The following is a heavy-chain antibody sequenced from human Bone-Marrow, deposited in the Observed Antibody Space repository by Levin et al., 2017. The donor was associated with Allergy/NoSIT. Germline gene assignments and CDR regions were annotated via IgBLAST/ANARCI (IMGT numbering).Heavy chain of an antibody. J-gene: IGHJ4*02. CDR2: IYYSGST. D-gene: IGHD3-22*01. CDR3: AREGVDSSGYYFGAPDY. V-gene: IGHV4-59*01. CDR1: GGSISSYY. Sequence: GSLRLSCTVSGGSISSYYWSWIRQPPGKGLEWIGYIYYSGSTNYNPSLKSRVTISVDTSKNQFSLKLSSVTAADTAVYYCAREGVDSSGYYFGAPDYWGQGTLVTVSS.